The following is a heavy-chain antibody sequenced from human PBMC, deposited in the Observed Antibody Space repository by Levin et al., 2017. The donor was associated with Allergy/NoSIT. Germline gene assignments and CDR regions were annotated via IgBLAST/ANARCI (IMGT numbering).Heavy chain of an antibody. CDR2: GNPMSGTP. D-gene: IGHD6-13*01. Sequence: GASVKVSCKTSGGTFSSYSLNWVRQAPGQGLEWVGRGNPMSGTPTYAQKFQGRVTITADESTSTVYMEMSSLRVEDTAVYYCARETKAAGPRNWFDPWGQGTLVIVSS. CDR1: GGTFSSYS. CDR3: ARETKAAGPRNWFDP. J-gene: IGHJ5*02. V-gene: IGHV1-69*13.